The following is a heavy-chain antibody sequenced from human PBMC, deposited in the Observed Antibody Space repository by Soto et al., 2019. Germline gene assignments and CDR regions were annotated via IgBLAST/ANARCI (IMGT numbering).Heavy chain of an antibody. J-gene: IGHJ3*02. D-gene: IGHD1-1*01. V-gene: IGHV3-13*01. Sequence: EVQLVDSGGGLVQPGGSLRLSCAASGFTFSSYDMHWVRQATGKGLEWVSAIGTAGDTYYPGSVKGRFTISRENAKNSLYLQMNSLRAGDTAVYYCARGGAVNDAFDIWGQGTMVTVSS. CDR1: GFTFSSYD. CDR3: ARGGAVNDAFDI. CDR2: IGTAGDT.